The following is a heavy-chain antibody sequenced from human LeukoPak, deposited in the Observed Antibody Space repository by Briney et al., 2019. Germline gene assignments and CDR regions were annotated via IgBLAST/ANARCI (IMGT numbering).Heavy chain of an antibody. D-gene: IGHD4-11*01. CDR3: ARDRHPPMTTHSYGMDV. CDR2: IYYSGST. CDR1: GGSISSGGYY. V-gene: IGHV4-31*03. Sequence: SQTLSLTCTVSGGSISSGGYYWSWIRQHPGKGLEWIGYIYYSGSTYYNPSLKSRVTISVDTSKNQFSLRPSSVTAADTAVYYCARDRHPPMTTHSYGMDVWGQGTTVTVSS. J-gene: IGHJ6*02.